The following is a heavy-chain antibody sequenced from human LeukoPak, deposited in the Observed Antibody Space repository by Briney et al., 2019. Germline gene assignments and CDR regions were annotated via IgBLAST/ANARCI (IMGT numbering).Heavy chain of an antibody. CDR2: ISYAGGSK. D-gene: IGHD6-13*01. V-gene: IGHV3-30-3*01. CDR1: GFTFSNYA. CDR3: AREVIVAAGNYFDY. J-gene: IGHJ4*02. Sequence: GRSLRLSCAASGFTFSNYAMHWVRQAPGKGLEWVAVISYAGGSKYYADSVVGRFTISRDNSKNTLYLQMNSLRAEDTAVYYCAREVIVAAGNYFDYWGQGTLVAVSS.